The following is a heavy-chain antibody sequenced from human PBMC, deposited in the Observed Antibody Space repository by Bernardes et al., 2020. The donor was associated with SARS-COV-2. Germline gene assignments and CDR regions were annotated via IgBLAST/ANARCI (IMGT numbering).Heavy chain of an antibody. V-gene: IGHV3-48*04. CDR1: GFTFSTYS. CDR2: ISSGSRAI. Sequence: GGSLRLSCVASGFTFSTYSMNWVRQAPGTGLEWLSYISSGSRAIKYADSVRGRFTISRDDAKNSLYLQMDSLRAEDTAVYYCARISVGDQKSAWGQGTLVTVSS. J-gene: IGHJ4*02. CDR3: ARISVGDQKSA. D-gene: IGHD2-2*01.